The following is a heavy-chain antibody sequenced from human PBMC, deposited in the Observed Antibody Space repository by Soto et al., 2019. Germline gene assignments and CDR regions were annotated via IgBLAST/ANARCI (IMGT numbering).Heavy chain of an antibody. CDR1: GYC. D-gene: IGHD6-19*01. V-gene: IGHV4-34*01. J-gene: IGHJ4*02. CDR3: ARNGAVAAHQEYYFDY. CDR2: INHSGST. Sequence: GYCGCRIRKHQGKGLEWIGEINHSGSTNYNPSLKSRVTISVDTSKNQFSLKLSSVTAADTAVYYCARNGAVAAHQEYYFDYWGQRTLVTVSS.